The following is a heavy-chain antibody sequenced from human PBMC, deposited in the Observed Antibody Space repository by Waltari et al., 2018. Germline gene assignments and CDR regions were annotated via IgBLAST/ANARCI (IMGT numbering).Heavy chain of an antibody. CDR1: GFDVSSSY. V-gene: IGHV3-53*01. D-gene: IGHD4-17*01. CDR3: AKDRSYGHSLAN. CDR2: IHSGGNT. J-gene: IGHJ4*02. Sequence: VQLVESGGGLLQRGGSLRLSCAGSGFDVSSSYLNWVRQAPGKGLEWVSGIHSGGNTYYADSVKGRFTISRDNSKNTLYLQMNSLRAEDTAVYYCAKDRSYGHSLANWGQGTLVTVSS.